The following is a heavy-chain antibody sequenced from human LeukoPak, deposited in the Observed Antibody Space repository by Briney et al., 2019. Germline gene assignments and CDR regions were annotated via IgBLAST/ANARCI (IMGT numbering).Heavy chain of an antibody. J-gene: IGHJ4*02. V-gene: IGHV3-48*03. Sequence: PGGSLRLSCAASGFTLSSYEMNWVRQAPGKGLEWVSYISSSGSTIYYADSVKGRFTISRDNSKNTLYLQMNSLRAEDTAVYYCAKAGPDSSGYSFDFDYWGQGTLVTVSS. D-gene: IGHD3-22*01. CDR3: AKAGPDSSGYSFDFDY. CDR1: GFTLSSYE. CDR2: ISSSGSTI.